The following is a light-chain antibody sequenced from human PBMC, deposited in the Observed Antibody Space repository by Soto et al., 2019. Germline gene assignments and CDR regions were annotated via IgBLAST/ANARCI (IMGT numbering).Light chain of an antibody. CDR2: EVT. V-gene: IGLV2-23*02. CDR1: SSDVATYNL. Sequence: ALTQPASVSGSPGQSITISCTGTSSDVATYNLVSWYQQRPGTAPQLIIYEVTKRPSGVSTRFSGSQSGNTASLTISGLQADDEADYYCCSRVFGGGTKLTVL. J-gene: IGLJ3*02. CDR3: CSRV.